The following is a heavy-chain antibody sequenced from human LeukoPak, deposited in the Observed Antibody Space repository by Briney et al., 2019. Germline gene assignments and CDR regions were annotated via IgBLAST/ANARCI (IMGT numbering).Heavy chain of an antibody. Sequence: ASVKVSCKASGYTFTGYYMHWVRQAPGQGLEWMGWINPNSGGTNYAQKFQGWVTMTRDTSISTAYMELSRLRSDDTAVYYCARQTDSSGYYEDYDYYGMDVWGQGTTVTVSS. D-gene: IGHD3-22*01. V-gene: IGHV1-2*04. CDR3: ARQTDSSGYYEDYDYYGMDV. CDR2: INPNSGGT. CDR1: GYTFTGYY. J-gene: IGHJ6*02.